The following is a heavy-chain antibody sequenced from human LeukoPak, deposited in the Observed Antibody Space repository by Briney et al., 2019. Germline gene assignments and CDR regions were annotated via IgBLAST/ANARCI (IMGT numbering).Heavy chain of an antibody. D-gene: IGHD3-22*01. J-gene: IGHJ3*02. Sequence: ASVKVPCKASGYTFTSYGISWVRQAPGQGLEWMGWISAYNGNTNYAQKLQGRVTMTTDTSTSTAYMELRSLRSDDTAVYYCAITYYYDSSGYYPITDAFDIWGQGTMVTVSS. CDR2: ISAYNGNT. V-gene: IGHV1-18*01. CDR1: GYTFTSYG. CDR3: AITYYYDSSGYYPITDAFDI.